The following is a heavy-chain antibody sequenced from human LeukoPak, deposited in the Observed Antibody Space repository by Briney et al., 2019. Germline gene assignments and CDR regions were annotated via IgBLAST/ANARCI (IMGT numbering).Heavy chain of an antibody. CDR2: ISYSGYT. Sequence: SETLSLTCTVSGGSISSYYWSWIRQPPGKGLEWIGYISYSGYTKYNPSLKSRVTMSVDTSKSQFSLKLSSVTAADTAVYYCARGPGTSALTYYFDSWGQGTLVTVSS. CDR3: ARGPGTSALTYYFDS. D-gene: IGHD4/OR15-4a*01. J-gene: IGHJ4*02. CDR1: GGSISSYY. V-gene: IGHV4-59*01.